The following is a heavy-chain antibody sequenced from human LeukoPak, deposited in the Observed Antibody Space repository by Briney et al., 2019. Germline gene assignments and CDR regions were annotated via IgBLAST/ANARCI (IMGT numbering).Heavy chain of an antibody. D-gene: IGHD3-10*01. J-gene: IGHJ4*02. CDR2: ISSSGSTI. CDR3: ARRLYYGSGSSLFDY. Sequence: GGSLRLSCAASGFTFSDYYMSWIRQAPGKGLEWVSYISSSGSTIYYADSVKGRFTISRDNAKNSLYLQMNSLRAEDTAVYYCARRLYYGSGSSLFDYWGQGTLVTVSS. V-gene: IGHV3-11*01. CDR1: GFTFSDYY.